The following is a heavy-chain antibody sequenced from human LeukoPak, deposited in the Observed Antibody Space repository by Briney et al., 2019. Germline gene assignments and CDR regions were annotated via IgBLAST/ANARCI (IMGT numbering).Heavy chain of an antibody. Sequence: PGGSLRLSCAASGFTFTNYGMHWVRQAPGKGLEWVSVIYSGGSTYYADSVKGRFTISRDNSKNTLYLQMNSLRAQDTAVYYCARDDRSSSAYYFDYWGQGTLVTVSS. CDR3: ARDDRSSSAYYFDY. CDR2: IYSGGST. D-gene: IGHD6-6*01. V-gene: IGHV3-53*01. J-gene: IGHJ4*02. CDR1: GFTFTNYG.